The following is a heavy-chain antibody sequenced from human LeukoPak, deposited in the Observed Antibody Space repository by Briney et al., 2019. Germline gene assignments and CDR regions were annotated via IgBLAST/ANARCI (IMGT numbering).Heavy chain of an antibody. CDR3: ASYSGSHPRDYFDY. Sequence: ASVKVSCKASGGTFSSYAISWVRQAPGQGLEWMGGIIPIFGTANYAQKFQGRVTITADESTSTAYMELSSLRSEDTAVYYCASYSGSHPRDYFDYWGQGTLVTVSS. CDR2: IIPIFGTA. CDR1: GGTFSSYA. J-gene: IGHJ4*02. D-gene: IGHD1-26*01. V-gene: IGHV1-69*13.